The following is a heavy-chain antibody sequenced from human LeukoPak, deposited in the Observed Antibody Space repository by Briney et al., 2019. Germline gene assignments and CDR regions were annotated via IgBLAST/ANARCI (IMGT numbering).Heavy chain of an antibody. CDR2: IYYSGST. Sequence: PSETLSLTCTVSGGSISSYSWSWIRQPPGKGLEWIGYIYYSGSTNYNPSLKSRVTISVDTSKNQFSLQLSSVTAADTAVYYRARHIERYNYYGMDVWGQGTTVTVSS. D-gene: IGHD2-15*01. CDR1: GGSISSYS. CDR3: ARHIERYNYYGMDV. J-gene: IGHJ6*02. V-gene: IGHV4-59*08.